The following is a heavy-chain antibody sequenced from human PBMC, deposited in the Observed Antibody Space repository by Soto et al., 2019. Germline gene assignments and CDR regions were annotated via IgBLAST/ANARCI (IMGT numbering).Heavy chain of an antibody. CDR3: ARGWGRIFDY. CDR2: INHSGST. Sequence: QVQLQQWGAGLLKPSETLSLTCAVYGGSLSGYYWNWIRQPPGKGLEWIGEINHSGSTNYNPSLKSRVTISVDTSKNPFSLKLSSVTAAATAVYSCARGWGRIFDYWGQGMLVTVSS. V-gene: IGHV4-34*01. J-gene: IGHJ4*02. CDR1: GGSLSGYY. D-gene: IGHD7-27*01.